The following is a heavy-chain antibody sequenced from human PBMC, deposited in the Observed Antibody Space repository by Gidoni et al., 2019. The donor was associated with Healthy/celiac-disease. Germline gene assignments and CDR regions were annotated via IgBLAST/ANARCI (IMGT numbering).Heavy chain of an antibody. V-gene: IGHV3-49*05. CDR1: GFTFGDYA. CDR2: IRSKAYGGTT. CDR3: GLLWFGELLYPYGMDV. D-gene: IGHD3-10*01. Sequence: EVQLVESGGGLVKPGRSLRLSCTASGFTFGDYAMSWFRQAPGKGLEWGGFIRSKAYGGTTEYAASVKGRFTISRDDSKSIAYLQMNSLKTEDTAVYYCGLLWFGELLYPYGMDVWGQGTTVTVSS. J-gene: IGHJ6*02.